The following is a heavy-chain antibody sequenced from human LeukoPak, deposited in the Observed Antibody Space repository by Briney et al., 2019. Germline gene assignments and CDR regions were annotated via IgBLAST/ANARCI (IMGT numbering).Heavy chain of an antibody. CDR1: GFTFSSYA. V-gene: IGHV3-23*01. D-gene: IGHD5-18*01. Sequence: GGSLRLSCAASGFTFSSYAMSWVRQAPGKGLEWVSAISGSGGSTYCADSVKGRFTISRDNSKNTLYLQMNSLRAEDTAVYYCAKDPRGYSYGHHNWFDPWGQGTLVTVSS. CDR2: ISGSGGST. J-gene: IGHJ5*02. CDR3: AKDPRGYSYGHHNWFDP.